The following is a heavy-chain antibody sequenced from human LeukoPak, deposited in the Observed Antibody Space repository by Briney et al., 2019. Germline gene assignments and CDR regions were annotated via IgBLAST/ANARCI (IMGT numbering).Heavy chain of an antibody. D-gene: IGHD6-19*01. CDR1: GGSISSYY. Sequence: SETLSLTCTVSGGSISSYYWSWIRQPPGKGLEWIGTIYYSGGTYDNPSLKSRVTISVDTSKNQFSLKLSSVTAADTAVYYCARHAEQWLNAFDIWGQGTLVTVSS. CDR3: ARHAEQWLNAFDI. J-gene: IGHJ3*02. V-gene: IGHV4-39*01. CDR2: IYYSGGT.